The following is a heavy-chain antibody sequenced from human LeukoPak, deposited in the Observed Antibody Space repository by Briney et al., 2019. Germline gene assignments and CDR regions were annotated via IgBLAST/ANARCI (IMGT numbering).Heavy chain of an antibody. CDR2: IIPILGIA. Sequence: SVKVPCKASGGTFSSYAISWVRQAPGQGLEWMGRIIPILGIANYAQKFQGRVTITADKSTSTAYMELSSLRSEDTAVYYCARDLRAYSYGYSYWGQGTLVTVPS. CDR1: GGTFSSYA. J-gene: IGHJ4*02. D-gene: IGHD5-18*01. V-gene: IGHV1-69*04. CDR3: ARDLRAYSYGYSY.